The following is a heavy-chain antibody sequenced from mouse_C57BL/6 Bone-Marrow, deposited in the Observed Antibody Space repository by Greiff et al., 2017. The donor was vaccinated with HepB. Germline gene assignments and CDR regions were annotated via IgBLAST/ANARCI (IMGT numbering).Heavy chain of an antibody. J-gene: IGHJ3*01. CDR1: GYTFTSYW. CDR2: IDPSDSYT. CDR3: VYYDYDSFAY. Sequence: QVQLQQPGAELVMPGASVKLSCKASGYTFTSYWMHWVKQRPGQGLEWIGEIDPSDSYTNYNQKFKGKSTLTVDKSSSTAYMQLSSLTSEDSAVYYCVYYDYDSFAYWGQGTLSLSLQ. V-gene: IGHV1-69*01. D-gene: IGHD2-4*01.